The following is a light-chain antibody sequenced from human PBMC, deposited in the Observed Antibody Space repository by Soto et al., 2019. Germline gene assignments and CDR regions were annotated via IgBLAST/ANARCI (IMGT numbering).Light chain of an antibody. V-gene: IGKV3-11*01. J-gene: IGKJ2*01. CDR3: QLRSSWPPST. CDR2: DAS. CDR1: QSVGTY. Sequence: EFVLTQSPATLSLSPGEGASLSCWASQSVGTYMAWYQHKPGQPPRLLIYDASKRATGIPARFSGSGSGTNFTFTISSLDPADFALYFCQLRSSWPPSTFAQGTKVEMK.